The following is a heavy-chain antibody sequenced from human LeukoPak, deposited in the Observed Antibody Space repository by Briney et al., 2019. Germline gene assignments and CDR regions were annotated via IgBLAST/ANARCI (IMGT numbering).Heavy chain of an antibody. CDR3: ARGGYYYLDV. CDR2: IYQSGSA. CDR1: GASVSSIGYS. V-gene: IGHV4-30-2*01. J-gene: IGHJ6*03. Sequence: PSQTLSLTCGVSGASVSSIGYSWSWIRQPPGRGLEWIGYIYQSGSASYNPSLQSRVTISIDKSKNQFSLNLNSVTAADTAVYYCARGGYYYLDVWGKGTTVTVSS.